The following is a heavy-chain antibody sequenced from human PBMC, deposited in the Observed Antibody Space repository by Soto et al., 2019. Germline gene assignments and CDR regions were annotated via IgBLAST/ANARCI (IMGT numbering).Heavy chain of an antibody. V-gene: IGHV3-23*01. D-gene: IGHD4-4*01. CDR3: ATQWGPPRGPFDYSNYVGAFDI. CDR2: ISGSGGST. J-gene: IGHJ3*02. Sequence: GGSLRLSCAASGFTFSSYAMSWVRQAPGKGLEWVSAISGSGGSTYYADSVKGRFTISRANSKNTLYLQMNSLRAEDTAVYYCATQWGPPRGPFDYSNYVGAFDIWGQGTMVTVSS. CDR1: GFTFSSYA.